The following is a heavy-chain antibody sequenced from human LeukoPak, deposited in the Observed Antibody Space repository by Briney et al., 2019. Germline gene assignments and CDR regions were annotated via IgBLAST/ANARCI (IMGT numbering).Heavy chain of an antibody. J-gene: IGHJ4*02. CDR1: GDSISSYY. D-gene: IGHD5-12*01. V-gene: IGHV4-59*01. CDR3: ARGNRGYSGHSDYFDY. CDR2: IYYSGST. Sequence: SETLSLTCTVSGDSISSYYCSWIRQSPGKGLEWIGYIYYSGSTHYNPSLKSRVTISVDTSKNQFSLKLSSVTAADTAVYYCARGNRGYSGHSDYFDYWGQGTLVTVSS.